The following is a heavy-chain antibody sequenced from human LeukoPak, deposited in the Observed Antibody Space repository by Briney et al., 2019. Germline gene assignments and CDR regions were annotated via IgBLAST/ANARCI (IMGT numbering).Heavy chain of an antibody. Sequence: GGSLRLSCAASGFTFSTYSMTWVRQAPGKGLEWVSYISSSSSPIYYADSVKGRFTISRDNAKNSLYLQMNSLRDEGTAVYYCARDTRPDDTNDYWGQGTLVTVSS. V-gene: IGHV3-48*02. CDR3: ARDTRPDDTNDY. CDR1: GFTFSTYS. CDR2: ISSSSSPI. D-gene: IGHD3-22*01. J-gene: IGHJ4*02.